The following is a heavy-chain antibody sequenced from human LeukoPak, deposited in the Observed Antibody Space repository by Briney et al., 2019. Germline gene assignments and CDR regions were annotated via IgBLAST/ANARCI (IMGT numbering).Heavy chain of an antibody. D-gene: IGHD6-13*01. V-gene: IGHV3-20*04. CDR3: ARGTLKAAATDFDY. CDR1: GFTFDDYG. J-gene: IGHJ4*02. Sequence: GGSLRLSCAASGFTFDDYGMSWARHAPGKGLEWVSGINWNGGSTGYADSVKGRFTISRDNAKNSLYLQMNSLRAEDTALYYCARGTLKAAATDFDYWGQGSLVTVSS. CDR2: INWNGGST.